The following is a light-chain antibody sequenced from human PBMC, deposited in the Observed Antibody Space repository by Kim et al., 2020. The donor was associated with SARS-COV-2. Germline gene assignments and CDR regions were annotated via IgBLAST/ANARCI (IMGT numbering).Light chain of an antibody. Sequence: QSAPTQARSVSGSPGQSVTISCTGTSSDVGGYNYVSWYQQHPGKAPKLMIYDVSKRPSGVPDRFSGSKSGNTASLTISGLQAEDEADYYCCSYAGSYTHYIFGPGTKVTVL. V-gene: IGLV2-11*01. CDR1: SSDVGGYNY. CDR2: DVS. CDR3: CSYAGSYTHYI. J-gene: IGLJ1*01.